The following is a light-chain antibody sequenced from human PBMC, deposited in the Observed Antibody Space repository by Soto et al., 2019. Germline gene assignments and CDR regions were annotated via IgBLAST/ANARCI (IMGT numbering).Light chain of an antibody. J-gene: IGKJ1*01. V-gene: IGKV1-5*01. CDR2: DAS. Sequence: DIQMTQSPSALSASVGDRATITCRASQSISSWLAWYQQKPGKAPKLLIYDASTLQSGVPSRYSGSGSGTEFTLTISRLEPEDFAVYYCQQYNTSPRTFGQGTKVDI. CDR1: QSISSW. CDR3: QQYNTSPRT.